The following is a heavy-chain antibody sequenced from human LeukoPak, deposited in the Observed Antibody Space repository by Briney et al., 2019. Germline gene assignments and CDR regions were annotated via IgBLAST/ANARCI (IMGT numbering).Heavy chain of an antibody. CDR2: INPNSGGT. CDR3: ARGTGENYYDSNY. D-gene: IGHD3-22*01. J-gene: IGHJ4*02. CDR1: GYTFTGYY. V-gene: IGHV1-2*06. Sequence: ASVKVSCKASGYTFTGYYMHWVRQAPGQGLEWMGRINPNSGGTNYAQKFQGRVTMTRDTSISTAYMELSSLRSEDMAVYYCARGTGENYYDSNYWGQGTLVTVSS.